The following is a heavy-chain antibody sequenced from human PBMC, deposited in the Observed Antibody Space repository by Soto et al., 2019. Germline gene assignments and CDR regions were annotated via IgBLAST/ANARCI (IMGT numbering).Heavy chain of an antibody. Sequence: SGPTLVNPTQTLTLTCTFSGLSLSTSGVGVGWIRQPPGKALEWLALIYWNDDKRYSPSLKSRLTITKDTSKNQVVLTMTNMDPVDTATYYCEQRLRGGYSSRWGQGTLVNVSS. J-gene: IGHJ4*02. CDR2: IYWNDDK. D-gene: IGHD6-13*01. CDR1: GLSLSTSGVG. CDR3: EQRLRGGYSSR. V-gene: IGHV2-5*01.